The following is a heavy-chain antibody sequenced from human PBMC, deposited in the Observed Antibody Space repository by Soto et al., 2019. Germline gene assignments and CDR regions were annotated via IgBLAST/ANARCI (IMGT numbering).Heavy chain of an antibody. CDR1: GGTFSSYT. D-gene: IGHD1-26*01. J-gene: IGHJ6*03. V-gene: IGHV1-69*02. CDR2: IIPIRGIA. Sequence: QVQLVQSGAEVKKPGSSVKVSCKASGGTFSSYTISWVRQAPGQGLEWMGRIIPIRGIANYAQKFQGRVTITADKSTSTAYMELSSLRSEDTAVYYCSREPFDYYYMDVWGKGTTVTVSS. CDR3: SREPFDYYYMDV.